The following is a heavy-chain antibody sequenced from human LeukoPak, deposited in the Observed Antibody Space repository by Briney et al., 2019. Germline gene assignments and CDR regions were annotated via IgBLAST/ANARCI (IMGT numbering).Heavy chain of an antibody. CDR2: ISWHGGST. D-gene: IGHD6-19*01. Sequence: PGGSLRLSCAASGFTFDNDAMHWVRHAPGKGLEWVSLISWHGGSTYYADSVKGRFTVSRDNSKNSLYLQMNSLKPEDTAFYYCAKDIVAAGYSSPDYWGQGTLVTVSS. CDR3: AKDIVAAGYSSPDY. V-gene: IGHV3-43D*03. CDR1: GFTFDNDA. J-gene: IGHJ4*02.